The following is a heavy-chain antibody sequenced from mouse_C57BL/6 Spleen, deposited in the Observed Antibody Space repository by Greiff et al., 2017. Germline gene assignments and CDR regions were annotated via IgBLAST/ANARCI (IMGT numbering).Heavy chain of an antibody. D-gene: IGHD1-1*02. CDR1: GYYIPRGSS. CDR3: ARGVAAWFAY. Sequence: EVKLQASGPGLVKPSQSLSFTCSVTGYYIPRGSSWNWIRQFPGNKLEWMSYIIYDGNNNYNPSLKKRFSITLDTSTNQCFLMLNSVTTEDTATYYCARGVAAWFAYWGQGTLVTGSA. V-gene: IGHV3-6*01. J-gene: IGHJ3*01. CDR2: IIYDGNN.